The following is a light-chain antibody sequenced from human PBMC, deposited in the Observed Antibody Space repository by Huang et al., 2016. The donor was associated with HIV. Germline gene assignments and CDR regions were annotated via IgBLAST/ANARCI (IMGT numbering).Light chain of an antibody. CDR2: GAS. J-gene: IGKJ1*01. V-gene: IGKV3-15*01. CDR1: QSIDSN. Sequence: EIVMTQSQATLSVSQGERATLSCRASQSIDSNLAGYQQKPGQAPRLLIYGASTRATGIPARFSGSGSGTEFTLTISSLQSEDFAVYYCQQYNDWRETFGQGTKVEIK. CDR3: QQYNDWRET.